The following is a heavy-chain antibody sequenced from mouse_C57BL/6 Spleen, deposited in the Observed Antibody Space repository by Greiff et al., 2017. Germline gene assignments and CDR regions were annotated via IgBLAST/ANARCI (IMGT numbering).Heavy chain of an antibody. J-gene: IGHJ4*01. D-gene: IGHD2-4*01. V-gene: IGHV1-52*01. CDR3: ARSEMITTLMDY. CDR2: IDPSDSET. Sequence: QVQLQQPGAELVRPGSSVKLSCKASGYTFTSYWMHWVKQRPIQGLEWIGNIDPSDSETHYNQKFKDKATLTVDKSSSTAYIQLSSLTSEDSAVYYCARSEMITTLMDYWGQGTSVTVSS. CDR1: GYTFTSYW.